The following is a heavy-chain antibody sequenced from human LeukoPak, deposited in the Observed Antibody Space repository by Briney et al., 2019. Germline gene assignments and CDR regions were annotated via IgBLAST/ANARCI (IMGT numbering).Heavy chain of an antibody. CDR3: ARDHAATAYNYYMDV. D-gene: IGHD6-13*01. CDR2: INPSGGST. CDR1: GYTFTSYY. Sequence: ASVKVSCTASGYTFTSYYVHWVRQAPGQGLEWMGLINPSGGSTRYAQKFQGRVTMTRDMSTTTVYMELSNLRSEDTAVYYCARDHAATAYNYYMDVWGKGTTVTVSS. J-gene: IGHJ6*03. V-gene: IGHV1-46*01.